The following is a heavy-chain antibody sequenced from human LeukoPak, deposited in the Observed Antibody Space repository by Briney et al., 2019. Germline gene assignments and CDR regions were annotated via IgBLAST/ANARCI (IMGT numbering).Heavy chain of an antibody. CDR2: IKEDGSGE. CDR1: GFTFSSDW. CDR3: VRDYYYGSGAGGSGY. J-gene: IGHJ4*02. Sequence: GGSLRLSCAASGFTFSSDWMSWVRQAPGMGLEWVANIKEDGSGEYYVDSVKGRFTISRDNAKNSLYLQMNSLRAEDTAVYYCVRDYYYGSGAGGSGYWGQGTLVTVSS. D-gene: IGHD3-10*01. V-gene: IGHV3-7*01.